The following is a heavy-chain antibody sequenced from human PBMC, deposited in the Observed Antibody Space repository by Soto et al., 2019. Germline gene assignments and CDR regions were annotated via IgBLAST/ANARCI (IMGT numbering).Heavy chain of an antibody. CDR1: NGSTSNNDW. V-gene: IGHV4-4*02. CDR3: ARGITFGGVIFDD. D-gene: IGHD3-16*01. J-gene: IGHJ4*02. Sequence: QVQLQESGPGLVKPSGTLSLTCAVSNGSTSNNDWWSWVRQPPGKGLEWIGEINHSGTTNYNPSLKSRVTILVDKSKNQFSLKLTSVTAADTAVYYCARGITFGGVIFDDWGQGTLVTVSS. CDR2: INHSGTT.